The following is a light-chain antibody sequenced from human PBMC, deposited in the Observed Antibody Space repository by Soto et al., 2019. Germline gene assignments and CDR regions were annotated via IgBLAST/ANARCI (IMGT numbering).Light chain of an antibody. Sequence: ILLTESPGTPALSRGDRATVSCRASQSVNKAYLVWYQVKPGQAPRRLIYGASSRATGIPDRFSGRGFGTDFTLTISRLEPEDFAVYYCQHSGDFRWTFGQGTKVDIK. CDR1: QSVNKAY. J-gene: IGKJ1*01. CDR2: GAS. CDR3: QHSGDFRWT. V-gene: IGKV3-20*01.